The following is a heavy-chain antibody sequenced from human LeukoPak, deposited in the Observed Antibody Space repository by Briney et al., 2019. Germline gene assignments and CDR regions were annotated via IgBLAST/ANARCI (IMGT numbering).Heavy chain of an antibody. Sequence: SETLSLTCTVSGGSIGSSSYYWGWIRQPPGKGLEWIGSIYYSGSAYYNPSLKSRVTISVDTSKNQFSLKLSSVTAADTAVYYCASGGSSTSCPDYWGQGTLVTVSS. J-gene: IGHJ4*02. D-gene: IGHD2-2*01. V-gene: IGHV4-39*01. CDR3: ASGGSSTSCPDY. CDR1: GGSIGSSSYY. CDR2: IYYSGSA.